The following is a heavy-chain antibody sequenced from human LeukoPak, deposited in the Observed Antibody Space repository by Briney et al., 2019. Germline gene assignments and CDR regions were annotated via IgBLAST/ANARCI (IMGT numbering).Heavy chain of an antibody. CDR3: ATIFWSGYLYAFDI. D-gene: IGHD3-3*01. CDR2: INPNSGNT. V-gene: IGHV1-8*01. Sequence: ASVKVSCKASGYTFTSYDINWVRQATGQGLEWMGWINPNSGNTGYAQKFQGRVTMTRNTSISTAYMELSSLRSEDTAVYYCATIFWSGYLYAFDIWGQGTMVTVSS. J-gene: IGHJ3*02. CDR1: GYTFTSYD.